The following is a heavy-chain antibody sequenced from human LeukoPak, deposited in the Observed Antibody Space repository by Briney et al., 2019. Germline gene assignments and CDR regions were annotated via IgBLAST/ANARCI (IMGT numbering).Heavy chain of an antibody. V-gene: IGHV1-69*13. CDR2: IIPIFGTA. CDR1: GGTFSSYA. Sequence: SVKVSCKASGGTFSSYAISWVRQAPGQGLEWMGGIIPIFGTANYAQKFQGRVTITADESTSTAYMELSSLRSEDTAVYYCARDPQPAAISGGGWFDPWGQGTLVTVCS. D-gene: IGHD2-2*02. J-gene: IGHJ5*02. CDR3: ARDPQPAAISGGGWFDP.